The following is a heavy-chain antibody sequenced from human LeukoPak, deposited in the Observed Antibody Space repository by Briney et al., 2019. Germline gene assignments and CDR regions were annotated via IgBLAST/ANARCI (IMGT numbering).Heavy chain of an antibody. CDR3: AKENPHDPYDYVWGSYRYTAGFDY. J-gene: IGHJ4*02. V-gene: IGHV3-23*01. D-gene: IGHD3-16*02. Sequence: PGGSLKLSCAASGFTFSNYAMSWVRQAPGKGLEWVSAISGSGGSTYYADSVKGRFTISRDNSKNTLYLQMNSLRAEDTAVYYCAKENPHDPYDYVWGSYRYTAGFDYWGQGTLVTVSS. CDR2: ISGSGGST. CDR1: GFTFSNYA.